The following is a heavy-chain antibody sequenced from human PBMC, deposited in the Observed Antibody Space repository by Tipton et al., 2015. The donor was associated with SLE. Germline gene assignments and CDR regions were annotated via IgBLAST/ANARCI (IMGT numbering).Heavy chain of an antibody. D-gene: IGHD6-13*01. J-gene: IGHJ4*02. V-gene: IGHV4-59*01. CDR1: GFSFSSYY. CDR3: ARSSVYSSSWPDY. CDR2: VYYSGST. Sequence: TLSLTCTVSGFSFSSYYWSWIRQPPGKGLEWIGYVYYSGSTNYNPSLRGRVTISVDTSKNQFSLKLSSVTAADTAVYYCARSSVYSSSWPDYWGQGTLVTVSS.